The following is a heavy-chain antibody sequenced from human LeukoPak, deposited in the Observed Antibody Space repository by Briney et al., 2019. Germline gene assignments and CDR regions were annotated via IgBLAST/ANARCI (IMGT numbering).Heavy chain of an antibody. CDR1: GGSISSGDYY. CDR2: MYYSGST. J-gene: IGHJ5*02. D-gene: IGHD3-22*01. V-gene: IGHV4-30-4*01. Sequence: SQTLSLTCTVSGGSISSGDYYWSWIRQPPGKGLEWIAYMYYSGSTCYNPSLKSRVTISADTSNNQLSLKLSSVTAADTAVYYCARPYYYDSRIDPWGQGILVTVSS. CDR3: ARPYYYDSRIDP.